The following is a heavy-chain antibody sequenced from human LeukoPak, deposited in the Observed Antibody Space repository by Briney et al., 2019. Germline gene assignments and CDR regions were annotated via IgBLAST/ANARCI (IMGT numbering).Heavy chain of an antibody. Sequence: KAGESLKISCKGFGYTFTNYWIGWVRQMPGKGLERMGIIYPGDSDTRYSPSFQGQVTILADKSINTAYLQWSSLKASDTAMYYCARQDYVSGTYVPFRQWGQGTLVTVSS. CDR3: ARQDYVSGTYVPFRQ. D-gene: IGHD3-10*01. J-gene: IGHJ4*02. V-gene: IGHV5-51*01. CDR2: IYPGDSDT. CDR1: GYTFTNYW.